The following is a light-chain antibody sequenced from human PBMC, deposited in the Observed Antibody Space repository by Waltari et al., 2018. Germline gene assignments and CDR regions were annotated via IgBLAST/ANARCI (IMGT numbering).Light chain of an antibody. Sequence: QSVLTQPPSASETPGQRVTIPCSGSQPNLGSNYRSWYQQLPGSAPKLPIYSNNLRPSGVPDRFSASKYGTLASLVISGLRSEDEGVYYCASWDESHYVFGGGTTVTVL. CDR3: ASWDESHYV. CDR2: SNN. J-gene: IGLJ1*01. CDR1: QPNLGSNY. V-gene: IGLV1-47*01.